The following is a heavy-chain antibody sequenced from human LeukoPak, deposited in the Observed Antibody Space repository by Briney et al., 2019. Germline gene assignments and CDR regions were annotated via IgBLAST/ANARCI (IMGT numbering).Heavy chain of an antibody. Sequence: PGGSLRLSCAASGFTFSSYAMSWVRQAPGKGLEWVSAISGSGGSTYYADSVKGRFTISRDNSKNTLYLQMNSLRAEDTAVYYCARYSSSWSKNDAFDIWGQGTMVTVSS. D-gene: IGHD6-13*01. CDR2: ISGSGGST. CDR3: ARYSSSWSKNDAFDI. J-gene: IGHJ3*02. CDR1: GFTFSSYA. V-gene: IGHV3-23*01.